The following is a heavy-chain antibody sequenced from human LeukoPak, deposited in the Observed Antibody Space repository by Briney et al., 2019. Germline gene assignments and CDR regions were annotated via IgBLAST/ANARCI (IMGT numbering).Heavy chain of an antibody. J-gene: IGHJ4*02. CDR2: INHSGST. CDR1: GGSFSGYY. CDR3: ARIDRQQPAKIGYYFDY. V-gene: IGHV4-34*01. Sequence: SETLSLTCAVYGGSFSGYYWSWIRQPPGKGLEWIGEINHSGSTNYNPSLKSRVTISVDTSKNQFSLKLSSVTAADTAVYYCARIDRQQPAKIGYYFDYWGQGTLVTVSS. D-gene: IGHD6-13*01.